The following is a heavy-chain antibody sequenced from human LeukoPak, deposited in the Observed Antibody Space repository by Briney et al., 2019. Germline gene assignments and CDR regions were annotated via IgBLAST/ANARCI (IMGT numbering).Heavy chain of an antibody. Sequence: PSETLSLTCTVSGGSISSSSYYWGWIRQPPGKGLEWIGSIYYSGSTNYNPSLKSRVTISVDTSKNQFSLKLSSVTAADTAVYYCARGLLTYYYDSSGYYLGHDAFDIWGQGTMVTVSS. D-gene: IGHD3-22*01. CDR1: GGSISSSSYY. CDR2: IYYSGST. CDR3: ARGLLTYYYDSSGYYLGHDAFDI. V-gene: IGHV4-39*07. J-gene: IGHJ3*02.